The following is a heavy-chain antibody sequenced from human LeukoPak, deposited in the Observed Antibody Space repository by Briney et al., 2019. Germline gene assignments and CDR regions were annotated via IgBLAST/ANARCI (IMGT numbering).Heavy chain of an antibody. Sequence: NPSETLSLTCTVSGDSISSYYWSWIRQPPGKGLEWIGYIYTSGGPNYIPSLKGRVTISIDTSKNQFSLKLSSVTAADSAVYYCARLTRLSTSPDRYYLDYWGQGTLVTVSS. CDR2: IYTSGGP. CDR1: GDSISSYY. J-gene: IGHJ4*02. V-gene: IGHV4-4*09. D-gene: IGHD6-6*01. CDR3: ARLTRLSTSPDRYYLDY.